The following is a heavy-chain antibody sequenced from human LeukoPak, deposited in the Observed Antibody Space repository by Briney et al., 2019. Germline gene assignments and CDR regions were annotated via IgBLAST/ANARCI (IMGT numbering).Heavy chain of an antibody. J-gene: IGHJ4*02. CDR2: ISSSSSYI. Sequence: GGSLRLSCAASGFTFSSYWMNWVRQAPGKGLEWVSSISSSSSYIYYADSVKGRFTISRDNAKNSLYLQMNSLRAEDTAVYYCARDRSSSSTRPLDYWGQGTLVTVSS. D-gene: IGHD6-6*01. V-gene: IGHV3-21*01. CDR3: ARDRSSSSTRPLDY. CDR1: GFTFSSYW.